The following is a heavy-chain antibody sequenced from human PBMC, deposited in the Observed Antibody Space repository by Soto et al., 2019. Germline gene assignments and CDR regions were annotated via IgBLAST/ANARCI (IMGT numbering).Heavy chain of an antibody. D-gene: IGHD3-16*01. CDR1: GFTFSSYG. J-gene: IGHJ4*02. Sequence: GGSLRLSCAASGFTFSSYGMHWVRQAPGKGLEWVAVIWYDGSNKYYADSVKGRLTISRDNSKNTLYLQMNSLRAEDTAVYYCARDDYVWGSPGVPAYWGQGTLVTVSS. V-gene: IGHV3-33*01. CDR3: ARDDYVWGSPGVPAY. CDR2: IWYDGSNK.